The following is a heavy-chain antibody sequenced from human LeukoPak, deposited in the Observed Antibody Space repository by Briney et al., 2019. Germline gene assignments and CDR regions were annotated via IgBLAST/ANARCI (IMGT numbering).Heavy chain of an antibody. CDR1: GFTFSDHY. D-gene: IGHD4-17*01. CDR2: ISGSGGST. J-gene: IGHJ4*02. Sequence: GGSLRLSCAASGFTFSDHYMSWIRQAPGKGLEWVSAISGSGGSTYYADSVKGRFAISRDNSKNTLYLQMNSLRAEDTAVYYCATGPTVTTFFDYWGQGTLVTVSS. CDR3: ATGPTVTTFFDY. V-gene: IGHV3-23*01.